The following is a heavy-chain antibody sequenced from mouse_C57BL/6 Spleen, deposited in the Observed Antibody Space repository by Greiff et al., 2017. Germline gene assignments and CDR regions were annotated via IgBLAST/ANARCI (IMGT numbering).Heavy chain of an antibody. CDR3: ARGGGSSPFAY. CDR1: GYTFTSYW. CDR2: IHPNSGST. D-gene: IGHD1-1*01. V-gene: IGHV1-64*01. Sequence: QVQLKQPGAELVKPGASVKLSCKASGYTFTSYWMHWVKQRPGQGLEWIGMIHPNSGSTNYNEKFKSKATLTVYKSSSTAYMQLSSLTSEDSAVYYCARGGGSSPFAYWGQGTLVTVSA. J-gene: IGHJ3*01.